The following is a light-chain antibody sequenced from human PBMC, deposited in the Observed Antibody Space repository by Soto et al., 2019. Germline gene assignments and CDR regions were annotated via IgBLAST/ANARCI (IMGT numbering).Light chain of an antibody. CDR3: LLFNTYPQA. CDR1: QGIGSA. J-gene: IGKJ4*01. V-gene: IGKV1-13*02. CDR2: DAS. Sequence: AIQLTQSPSSLSASIGDRVTINCRARQGIGSALAWYQQAPGKPPKLLIFDASTLENGVPSRFSGGGSGTDFTLTISSLQPEDFATYYCLLFNTYPQAFGGGTKVEVK.